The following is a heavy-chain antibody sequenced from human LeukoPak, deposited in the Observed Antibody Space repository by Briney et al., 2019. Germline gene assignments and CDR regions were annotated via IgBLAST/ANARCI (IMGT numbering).Heavy chain of an antibody. V-gene: IGHV3-33*01. Sequence: GRSLRLSCAASGFTFSTYGMHWVRQAPGKGLEWLAIIWFYGSNKYYADSVKDRFTISRDNSKNTLYLQMNSLRAEDTAVYYCARVRSTTSYFYFDYWGQGTLVTVSS. CDR2: IWFYGSNK. J-gene: IGHJ4*02. D-gene: IGHD2-2*01. CDR3: ARVRSTTSYFYFDY. CDR1: GFTFSTYG.